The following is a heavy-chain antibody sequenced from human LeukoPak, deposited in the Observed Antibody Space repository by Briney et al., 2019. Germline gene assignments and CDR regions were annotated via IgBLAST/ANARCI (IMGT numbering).Heavy chain of an antibody. CDR1: GFTFSNYV. D-gene: IGHD5-18*01. Sequence: GGSLRLSCADSGFTFSNYVMSWVRQAPGKGLEWVSTISGRGVSGDTNYADSVKGRFTISRDNSKNTLYLQMNSLRAEDTAVYYCAKVRDLDTVLGRFVNWGQGTLVTVSS. V-gene: IGHV3-23*01. J-gene: IGHJ5*02. CDR3: AKVRDLDTVLGRFVN. CDR2: ISGRGVSGDT.